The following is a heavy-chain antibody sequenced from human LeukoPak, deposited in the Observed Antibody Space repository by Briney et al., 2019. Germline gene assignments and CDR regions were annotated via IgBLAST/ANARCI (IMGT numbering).Heavy chain of an antibody. D-gene: IGHD4-17*01. J-gene: IGHJ4*02. CDR2: INWNSDSI. CDR3: ATYLRSGPIDS. CDR1: GFTFDDYA. Sequence: GGSLRLSCAVSGFTFDDYAMHWVRQVPGKGLEWVSGINWNSDSIGYADSVKGRFTISRDNSKNTLYLQMNSLRGEDTAVYYCATYLRSGPIDSWGQGTLVTVSS. V-gene: IGHV3-9*01.